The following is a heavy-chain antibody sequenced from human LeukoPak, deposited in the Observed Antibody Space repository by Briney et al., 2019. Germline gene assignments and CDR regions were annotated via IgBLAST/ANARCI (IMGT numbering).Heavy chain of an antibody. CDR2: ISSSGSTI. CDR1: GFTFSSYE. J-gene: IGHJ4*02. D-gene: IGHD1-26*01. Sequence: GSLRLSCAASGFTFSSYEMNWVRQAPGKGLEWVSYISSSGSTIYYADSVKGRFTISRDNAKNSLYLQMNSLRAEDTAVYYCARGSGSYYFDYWGQGTLVTVSS. CDR3: ARGSGSYYFDY. V-gene: IGHV3-48*03.